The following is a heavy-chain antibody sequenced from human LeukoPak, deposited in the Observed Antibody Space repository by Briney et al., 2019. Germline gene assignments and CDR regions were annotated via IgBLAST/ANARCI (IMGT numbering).Heavy chain of an antibody. D-gene: IGHD4-17*01. CDR1: GFTVGSNY. CDR2: VYSGGST. Sequence: SGGSLRLSCAASGFTVGSNYMTWVRQAPGKGLNWVSVVYSGGSTYYADSVKGRFTISRDNSKNTLYLQMNSLRAEDTAVYYCARCTVTIDAFDIWGQGTMVTVSS. J-gene: IGHJ3*02. V-gene: IGHV3-66*01. CDR3: ARCTVTIDAFDI.